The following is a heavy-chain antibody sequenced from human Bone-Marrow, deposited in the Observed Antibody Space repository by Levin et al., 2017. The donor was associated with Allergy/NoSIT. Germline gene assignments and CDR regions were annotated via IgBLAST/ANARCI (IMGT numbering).Heavy chain of an antibody. CDR3: AAACTY. Sequence: GGSLRLSCAASGFTVSNYWMSWVRQAPGKGLEWVANIKQDGSEKYYVDSMKGRFTISRDNSKNSLYLQMNSLRAEDTAVYYCAAACTYWGQGTLVTVSS. V-gene: IGHV3-7*01. CDR2: IKQDGSEK. CDR1: GFTVSNYW. J-gene: IGHJ4*02. D-gene: IGHD6-13*01.